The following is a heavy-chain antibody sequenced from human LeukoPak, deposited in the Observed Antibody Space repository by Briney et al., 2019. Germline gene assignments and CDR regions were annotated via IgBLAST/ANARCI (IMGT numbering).Heavy chain of an antibody. V-gene: IGHV3-21*01. CDR1: GFTFSSYS. D-gene: IGHD3-3*01. CDR3: ATRGGAIFGVVTVYGMDV. CDR2: ISSSSSYI. J-gene: IGHJ6*02. Sequence: GGSLRLSCAASGFTFSSYSMNWVRQAPGKGLEWVSSISSSSSYIYYADSVKGRLTISRDNAKNSLYLQMNSLRAEDTAVYYCATRGGAIFGVVTVYGMDVWGQGTTVTVSS.